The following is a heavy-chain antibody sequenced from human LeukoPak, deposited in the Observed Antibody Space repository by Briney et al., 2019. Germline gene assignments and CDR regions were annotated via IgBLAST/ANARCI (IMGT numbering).Heavy chain of an antibody. CDR2: IYYSGST. D-gene: IGHD6-13*01. Sequence: ASETLSLTCTVSGGSISSYYRSWIRQPPGKGLEWIGYIYYSGSTNYNPYLKSRVTISVDTSKNQFSLKLSSVTAADTAVYYCAREGRGSSCYHSYYYYGMDVWGQGTTVTVSS. CDR1: GGSISSYY. V-gene: IGHV4-59*01. J-gene: IGHJ6*02. CDR3: AREGRGSSCYHSYYYYGMDV.